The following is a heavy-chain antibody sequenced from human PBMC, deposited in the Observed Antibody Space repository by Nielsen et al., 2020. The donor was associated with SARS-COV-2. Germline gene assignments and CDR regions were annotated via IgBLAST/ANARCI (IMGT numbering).Heavy chain of an antibody. CDR1: GFTFSSYG. Sequence: GGSLRLSCASSGFTFSSYGMHWVHQATGKGLEWVAFIRYDGSNKYYADSVKGRFTISRDNSKNTLYLQMNSLRAEDPAVYYCAKWGSYGGKGVGGMDVWGQGTTVTVSS. J-gene: IGHJ6*02. D-gene: IGHD4-23*01. V-gene: IGHV3-30*02. CDR2: IRYDGSNK. CDR3: AKWGSYGGKGVGGMDV.